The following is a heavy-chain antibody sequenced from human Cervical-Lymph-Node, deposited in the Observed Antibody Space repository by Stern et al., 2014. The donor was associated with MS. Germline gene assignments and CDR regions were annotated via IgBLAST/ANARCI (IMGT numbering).Heavy chain of an antibody. D-gene: IGHD2-8*01. V-gene: IGHV1-18*01. CDR3: ARDKMHAFDY. CDR2: IRADSGNT. CDR1: GYTFTTYG. J-gene: IGHJ4*02. Sequence: VQLVESGTEVKKPGASVLAPPKASGYTFTTYGITWVRQAPGQGLEWMGWIRADSGNTKYAQKFQDRVTMTRDTTTGTAYMEVRSLRSEDTAVYYCARDKMHAFDYWGQGTQVTVPS.